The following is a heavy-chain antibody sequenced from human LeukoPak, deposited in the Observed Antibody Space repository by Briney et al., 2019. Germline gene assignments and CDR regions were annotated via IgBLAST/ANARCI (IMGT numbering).Heavy chain of an antibody. Sequence: PGGSLRLSCAASGFTFSRFAMSWVRQAPGKGLEWVSAISGAGYNTYYADSVKGRFTISRDNSKDTLYLQMNSLRPEDTALYYCATLVDYFDYWGQGTLVTVSS. CDR1: GFTFSRFA. D-gene: IGHD2-8*02. V-gene: IGHV3-23*01. CDR3: ATLVDYFDY. J-gene: IGHJ4*02. CDR2: ISGAGYNT.